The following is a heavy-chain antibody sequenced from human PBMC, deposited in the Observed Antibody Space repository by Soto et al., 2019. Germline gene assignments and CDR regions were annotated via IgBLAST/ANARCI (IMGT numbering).Heavy chain of an antibody. J-gene: IGHJ4*02. Sequence: QITLKESGPTLVKPTQTLTLTCTFSGFSLSTSGVGVGWIRQPPGKALEWLALIYWDDDKRYSPSLKSRLTITKDTSKNQVVLTMTNTDPVDTATYYCAHRSYYYDSSGFYFDYWGQGTLVTVSS. CDR2: IYWDDDK. CDR3: AHRSYYYDSSGFYFDY. CDR1: GFSLSTSGVG. V-gene: IGHV2-5*02. D-gene: IGHD3-22*01.